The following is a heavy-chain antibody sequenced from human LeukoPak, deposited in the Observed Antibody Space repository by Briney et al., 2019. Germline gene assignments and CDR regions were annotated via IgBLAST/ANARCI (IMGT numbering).Heavy chain of an antibody. J-gene: IGHJ3*02. D-gene: IGHD4-17*01. V-gene: IGHV4-38-2*02. CDR2: IYRSGST. CDR3: ARRRRIYGDYFVRAFDI. CDR1: GYSISSGYY. Sequence: SETLSLTCTVSGYSISSGYYWGWIRQPPGKGLEWIGSIYRSGSTYFNPSLKSRFTISVDTSKNQFSLNVSSVTAADTSVYYCARRRRIYGDYFVRAFDIWGQGTMVTVSS.